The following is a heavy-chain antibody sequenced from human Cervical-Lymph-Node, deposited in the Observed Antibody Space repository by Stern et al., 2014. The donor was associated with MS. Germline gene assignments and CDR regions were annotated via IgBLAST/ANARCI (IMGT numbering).Heavy chain of an antibody. CDR3: AKAPIAMVGSYLDS. D-gene: IGHD6-19*01. V-gene: IGHV3-30*18. J-gene: IGHJ4*02. CDR2: ISFDGSKK. CDR1: GFTFSTYG. Sequence: VQLVESGGGVVQPGKSLRLSCAASGFTFSTYGMHWVRQAPGKVLEWVTFISFDGSKKYFADAVKGRFATSRDNSKDTLHLEMNSLRVDDTAVYYCAKAPIAMVGSYLDSWGQGTLVIVSS.